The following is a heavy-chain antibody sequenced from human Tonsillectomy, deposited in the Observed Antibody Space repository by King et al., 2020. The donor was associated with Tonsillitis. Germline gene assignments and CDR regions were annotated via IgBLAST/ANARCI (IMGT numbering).Heavy chain of an antibody. CDR2: LSGTGDKA. V-gene: IGHV3-23*04. D-gene: IGHD3-10*01. CDR3: ARDPLMSSWFGGHNYFDY. CDR1: GVSFSSHA. J-gene: IGHJ4*02. Sequence: VQLVESGGNLLQPGGSLRLSCVGSGVSFSSHAMSWVRQAPGKGLEWVSTLSGTGDKADYADSARGRFTISRDDSKNTLYLQMNSLRADGTAIYYSARDPLMSSWFGGHNYFDYWGQGTLVTVSS.